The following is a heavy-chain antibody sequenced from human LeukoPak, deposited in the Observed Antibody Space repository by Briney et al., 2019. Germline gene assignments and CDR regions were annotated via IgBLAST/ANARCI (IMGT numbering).Heavy chain of an antibody. CDR1: GGSISSSSYY. CDR3: ARDASSGGSWDWFDP. CDR2: IYYSGST. V-gene: IGHV4-39*07. D-gene: IGHD6-13*01. Sequence: SETLSLTCTVSGGSISSSSYYWGWIRQPPGKGLEWIGSIYYSGSTYYNPSLKGRVTISVDTSKNQFSLKLSSVTAADTAVYYCARDASSGGSWDWFDPWGQGTLVTVSS. J-gene: IGHJ5*02.